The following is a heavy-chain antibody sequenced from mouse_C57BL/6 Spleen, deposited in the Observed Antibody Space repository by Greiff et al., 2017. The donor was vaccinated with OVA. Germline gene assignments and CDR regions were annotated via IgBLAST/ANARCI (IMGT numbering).Heavy chain of an antibody. CDR3: ARGGYYGSYWYFDV. J-gene: IGHJ1*03. D-gene: IGHD1-2*01. CDR1: GFTFSDYG. V-gene: IGHV5-17*01. CDR2: ISSGSSTI. Sequence: EVKVVESGGGLVKPGGSLKLSCAASGFTFSDYGMHWVRQAPEKGLEWVAYISSGSSTIYYADTVKGRFTISRDNAKNTLFLQMTSLRSEDTAMYYCARGGYYGSYWYFDVWGTGTTVTVSS.